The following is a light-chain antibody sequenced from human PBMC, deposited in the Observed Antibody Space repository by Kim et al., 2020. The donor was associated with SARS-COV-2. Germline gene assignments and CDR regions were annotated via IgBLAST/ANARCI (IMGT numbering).Light chain of an antibody. V-gene: IGLV3-1*01. CDR3: QAWDSSTVV. CDR2: QDS. Sequence: VSPGQTASITCSGDKLGDKYAVGYKQKAGQSPVLVIFQDSKGPSGIPERFSGSNSGNTATLTIGGTQAMDEADYYCQAWDSSTVVFGGGTQRTVL. J-gene: IGLJ2*01. CDR1: KLGDKY.